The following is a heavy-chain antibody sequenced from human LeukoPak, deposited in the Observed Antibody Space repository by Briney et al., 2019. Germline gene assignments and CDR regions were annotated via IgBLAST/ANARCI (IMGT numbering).Heavy chain of an antibody. CDR3: ARLPDYYDSSGGMGYNWFDP. D-gene: IGHD3-22*01. CDR1: GYSFTSYW. CDR2: IYPGDSDT. Sequence: GESLRISCKGSGYSFTSYWIGWVRQMPGKGLEWMGIIYPGDSDTRYSPSFQGQVTISADKSISTAYLQWSSLKASDTAMYYCARLPDYYDSSGGMGYNWFDPWGQGTLVTVSS. J-gene: IGHJ5*02. V-gene: IGHV5-51*01.